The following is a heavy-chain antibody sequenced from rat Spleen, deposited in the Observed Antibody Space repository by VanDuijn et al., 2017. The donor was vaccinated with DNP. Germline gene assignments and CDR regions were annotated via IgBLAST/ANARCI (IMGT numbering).Heavy chain of an antibody. D-gene: IGHD1-11*01. CDR1: GFTFSDYN. Sequence: EVQLVESGGGLVQPGRSLKLSCAASGFTFSDYNMAWVRQAPKKGLEWVATISYDGSSTYYRDSVKGRFTISRDNAKSTLYLQMNSLRSEDTATYYCARVGGPFFDYWGQGVMVTVSS. CDR2: ISYDGSST. V-gene: IGHV5-7*01. CDR3: ARVGGPFFDY. J-gene: IGHJ2*01.